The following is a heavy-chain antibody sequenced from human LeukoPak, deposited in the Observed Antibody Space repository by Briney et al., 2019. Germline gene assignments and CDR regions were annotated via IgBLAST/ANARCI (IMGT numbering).Heavy chain of an antibody. CDR1: GFTFSSYA. Sequence: GGSLRLSCSASGFTFSSYAMYWVRQAPGKGLDYVSAISSNGGNTYYADSVKGTFTISRDNSKNTLYLQMNSLRAEDTAVYYCAGDQFAFGLFDYWGQGTLVTVSS. D-gene: IGHD3/OR15-3a*01. CDR2: ISSNGGNT. J-gene: IGHJ4*02. V-gene: IGHV3-64*04. CDR3: AGDQFAFGLFDY.